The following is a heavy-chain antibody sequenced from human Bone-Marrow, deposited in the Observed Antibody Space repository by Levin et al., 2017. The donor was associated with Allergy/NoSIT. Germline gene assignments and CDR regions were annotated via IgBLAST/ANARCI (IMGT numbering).Heavy chain of an antibody. D-gene: IGHD5-24*01. CDR1: GYSFTNS. CDR2: INPRGDST. J-gene: IGHJ4*02. CDR3: ARDPNYTDDGALAH. V-gene: IGHV1-46*03. Sequence: VASVKVSCQASGYSFTNSIHWVRQAPGQGLEWMGEINPRGDSTSYAQKFQGRLTLTRDTSTSTVHMELSSLRSEDTAMYYCARDPNYTDDGALAHWGQGTLVTVSS.